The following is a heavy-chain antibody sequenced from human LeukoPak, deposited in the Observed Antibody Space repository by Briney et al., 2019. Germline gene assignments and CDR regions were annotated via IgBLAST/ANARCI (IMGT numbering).Heavy chain of an antibody. CDR2: IYYSGST. CDR3: AIRPVLRYFDWHL. J-gene: IGHJ5*02. D-gene: IGHD3-9*01. CDR1: GGSISSSSYY. Sequence: TSETLSLTYTVSGGSISSSSYYWGWIRQPPGKGLEWIGSIYYSGSTYYNPSLKSRVTISVDTSKNQFSLKLSSVTAADTAVYYCAIRPVLRYFDWHLWGQGTLVTVSS. V-gene: IGHV4-39*07.